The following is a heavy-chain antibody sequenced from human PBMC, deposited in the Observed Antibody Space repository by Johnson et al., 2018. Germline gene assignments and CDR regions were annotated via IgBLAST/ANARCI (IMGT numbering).Heavy chain of an antibody. V-gene: IGHV3-23*04. D-gene: IGHD3-22*01. J-gene: IGHJ6*02. CDR3: GKDLGGCITLIVVTENYGMDV. CDR1: GFTFDRYV. Sequence: VQLVESGGGLAQPGGSLRLSCAVSGFTFDRYVFSWVRQAPGKGLEWVSAITGSGGSTYYADSVKGRFTISRDNSKNTLYLQKNSLRAEDTALSYCGKDLGGCITLIVVTENYGMDVWGQGTTVTVSS. CDR2: ITGSGGST.